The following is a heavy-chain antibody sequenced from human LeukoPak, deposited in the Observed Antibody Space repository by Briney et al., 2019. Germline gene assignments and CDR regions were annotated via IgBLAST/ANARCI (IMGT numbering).Heavy chain of an antibody. Sequence: GGSLRLSCAASGFTFSSYSMTWVRQAPGKGLEWVSSISSSSSYIYYADSVKGRFTISRDNAKNSLYLQMNSLRAEDTAVYYCAKESQPYYYDSSGYYFHAFDIWGQGTMVTVSS. CDR1: GFTFSSYS. J-gene: IGHJ3*02. CDR2: ISSSSSYI. V-gene: IGHV3-21*04. CDR3: AKESQPYYYDSSGYYFHAFDI. D-gene: IGHD3-22*01.